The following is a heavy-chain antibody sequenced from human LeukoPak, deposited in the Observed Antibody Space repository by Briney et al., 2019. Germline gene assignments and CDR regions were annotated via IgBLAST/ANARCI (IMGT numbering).Heavy chain of an antibody. Sequence: ASVKVSCKASGGTFSSYAISWVRQAPGQGLEWMGRIIPIFGIANYAQKFQGRVTITADKSTSTAYMELSSLRSEDTAVYYCARATEIVGAANLDPWGQGTLVTVSP. J-gene: IGHJ5*02. D-gene: IGHD1-26*01. CDR3: ARATEIVGAANLDP. CDR1: GGTFSSYA. CDR2: IIPIFGIA. V-gene: IGHV1-69*04.